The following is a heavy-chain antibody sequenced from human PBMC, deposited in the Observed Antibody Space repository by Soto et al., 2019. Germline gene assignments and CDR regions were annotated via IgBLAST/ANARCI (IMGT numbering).Heavy chain of an antibody. CDR1: GYTFTSNQ. V-gene: IGHV1-46*04. Sequence: QLQLVQSGAEVKKPGASVKVSCQASGYTFTSNQMHWVRQAPGQGLEWMGMINPSGGRTTYAQRLQGSYMMTRDTSTSTIDMEVSSLRSEDTAMYYCARDGPATTTRVGPVYTMDVWGQGTTVTV. D-gene: IGHD1-1*01. J-gene: IGHJ6*02. CDR3: ARDGPATTTRVGPVYTMDV. CDR2: INPSGGRT.